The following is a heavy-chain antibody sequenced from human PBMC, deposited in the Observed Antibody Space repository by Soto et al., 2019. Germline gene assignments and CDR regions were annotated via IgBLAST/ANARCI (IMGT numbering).Heavy chain of an antibody. J-gene: IGHJ5*02. Sequence: GASVKGSCKASGYTFTSYYMHWVRQAPGQGLEWMGIINPSGGSTSYAQKFQGRVTMTRDTSTSTVYMELSSLRSEDTAVYYCAREGTPYSSSLLAFDPWGEGTLVPVP. CDR3: AREGTPYSSSLLAFDP. D-gene: IGHD6-13*01. CDR2: INPSGGST. V-gene: IGHV1-46*01. CDR1: GYTFTSYY.